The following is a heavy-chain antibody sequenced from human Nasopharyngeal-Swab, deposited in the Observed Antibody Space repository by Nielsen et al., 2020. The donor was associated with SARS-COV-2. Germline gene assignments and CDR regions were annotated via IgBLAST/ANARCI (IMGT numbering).Heavy chain of an antibody. D-gene: IGHD3-22*01. CDR3: ARATMIVVVIGAFDI. J-gene: IGHJ3*02. V-gene: IGHV4-31*02. Sequence: WIRQPPGKGLEWIGYIYYSGSTYYSPSLKSRVTISVDTSKNQFSLKLSSVTAADTAVYYCARATMIVVVIGAFDIWGQGTMVTVSS. CDR2: IYYSGST.